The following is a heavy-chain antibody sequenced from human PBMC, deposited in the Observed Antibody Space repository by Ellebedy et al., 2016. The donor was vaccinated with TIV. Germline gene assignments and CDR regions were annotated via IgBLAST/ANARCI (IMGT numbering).Heavy chain of an antibody. Sequence: GESLKISCAASGFTFSSYPMSWVRQAPGKGLQWVSTISGSGDSTYYTDSVKGRFTISTDNSKSTLYLQMNSLRAEDTAVYYCAKKVGTGLSLDYWGQGMLVTVSS. V-gene: IGHV3-23*01. J-gene: IGHJ4*02. CDR2: ISGSGDST. CDR1: GFTFSSYP. D-gene: IGHD2/OR15-2a*01. CDR3: AKKVGTGLSLDY.